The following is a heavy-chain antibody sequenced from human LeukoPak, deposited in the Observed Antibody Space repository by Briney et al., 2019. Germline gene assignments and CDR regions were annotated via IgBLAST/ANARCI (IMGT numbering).Heavy chain of an antibody. CDR3: AREDGTSMDNAFDI. CDR2: IYTSGST. Sequence: SETLSLTCTVSGGSISSYYWSWIRQPAGKVLEWIGRIYTSGSTNYNPSLKSRVTMSVDTSKNQFSLKLSSVTAADTAVYYCAREDGTSMDNAFDIWGQGTMVTVSS. J-gene: IGHJ3*02. D-gene: IGHD5-18*01. CDR1: GGSISSYY. V-gene: IGHV4-4*07.